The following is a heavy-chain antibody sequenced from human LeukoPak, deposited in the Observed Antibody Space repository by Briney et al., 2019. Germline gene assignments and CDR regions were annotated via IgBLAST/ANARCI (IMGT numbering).Heavy chain of an antibody. V-gene: IGHV1-8*03. CDR2: MNPNSGNT. J-gene: IGHJ6*03. D-gene: IGHD2-2*01. CDR3: ARGGYCNSTSCFFPSYYYSHMDV. CDR1: GYTFSSYD. Sequence: ASVKVSCKASGYTFSSYDINWVRQATGQGLEWMGRMNPNSGNTGYAQKFQGRVTITRNTSISTAYMELRSLRAEDTAVYYCARGGYCNSTSCFFPSYYYSHMDVGGKGTTVTVSS.